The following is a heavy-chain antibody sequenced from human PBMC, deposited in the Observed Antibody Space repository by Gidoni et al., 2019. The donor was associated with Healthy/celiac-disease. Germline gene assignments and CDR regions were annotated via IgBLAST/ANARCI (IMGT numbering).Heavy chain of an antibody. V-gene: IGHV3-48*02. CDR1: GSTVSSDS. Sequence: EVQLVESGGGLVQPGGSLRRSCAASGSTVSSDSMKWVGQAPGTGVEWVSYISSSSSTIYYADSVKGRFTISRDNAKNSLYLQMNSLRDEDTAVYYCAREYYDFWSGSYYGMDVWGQGTTVTVSS. D-gene: IGHD3-3*01. CDR3: AREYYDFWSGSYYGMDV. CDR2: ISSSSSTI. J-gene: IGHJ6*02.